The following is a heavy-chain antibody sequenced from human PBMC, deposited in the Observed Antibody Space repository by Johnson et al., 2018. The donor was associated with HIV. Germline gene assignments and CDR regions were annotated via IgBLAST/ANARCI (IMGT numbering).Heavy chain of an antibody. Sequence: VQLVESGGGLVQPGGSLRLSCAASGFTFSSNWMNWVRQAPGKGLQWVANIKEDGSEKYYVDSVRGRFTISRDNAKNSLYLQMNSLRVEDTAGYYCARPIARGASDIWGQGTMVTVSS. V-gene: IGHV3-7*05. J-gene: IGHJ3*02. D-gene: IGHD3-10*01. CDR1: GFTFSSNW. CDR2: IKEDGSEK. CDR3: ARPIARGASDI.